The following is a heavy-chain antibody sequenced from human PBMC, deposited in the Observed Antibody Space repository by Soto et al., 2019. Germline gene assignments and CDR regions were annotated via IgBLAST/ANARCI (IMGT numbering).Heavy chain of an antibody. Sequence: PGGSLRLSCAASGFTFSTYSMNWVRQAPGKGLEWVSCISTSTTIYYADSVKGRFTISRDNAKNSLYLQMNSLGAEDTAVYYCASGMATRVSSFDYWGQGTLVTVSS. D-gene: IGHD5-12*01. CDR1: GFTFSTYS. CDR2: ISTSTTI. V-gene: IGHV3-48*01. CDR3: ASGMATRVSSFDY. J-gene: IGHJ4*02.